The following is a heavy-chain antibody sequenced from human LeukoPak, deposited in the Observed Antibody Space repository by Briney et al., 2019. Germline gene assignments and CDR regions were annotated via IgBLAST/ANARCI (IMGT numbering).Heavy chain of an antibody. CDR2: ISYDGSNK. CDR1: GFTFSSYG. J-gene: IGHJ4*02. D-gene: IGHD6-19*01. V-gene: IGHV3-30*18. CDR3: AKGSLRRWLPDY. Sequence: GSLRRSCAASGFTFSSYGMQWVRQAPGKGLGWVAVISYDGSNKYYADSVKGRFTISRDNSKNTLYLQMNSLRAEDTAVYYCAKGSLRRWLPDYWGQRTLVTVSS.